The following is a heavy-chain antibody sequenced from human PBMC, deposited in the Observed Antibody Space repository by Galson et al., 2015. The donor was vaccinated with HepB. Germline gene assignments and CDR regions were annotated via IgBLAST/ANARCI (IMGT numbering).Heavy chain of an antibody. Sequence: SLRLSCAASGFTFSNAWMSWVRQAPGKGLEWVGRIKSKTDGGTTDYAAPVKGRFTISRDDSKNTLYLQMNSLKTEDTAVYYCTTSNVDTIYGWYFDLWGRGTLVTVSS. J-gene: IGHJ2*01. CDR2: IKSKTDGGTT. D-gene: IGHD5-12*01. CDR3: TTSNVDTIYGWYFDL. CDR1: GFTFSNAW. V-gene: IGHV3-15*01.